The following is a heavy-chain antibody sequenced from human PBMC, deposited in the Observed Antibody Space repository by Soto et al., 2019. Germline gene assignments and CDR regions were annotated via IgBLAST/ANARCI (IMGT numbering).Heavy chain of an antibody. D-gene: IGHD1-26*01. CDR1: GGSISSSSYY. V-gene: IGHV4-39*01. CDR3: AGAVGATKWFDP. CDR2: IYYSGST. Sequence: QLQLQESGPGLVKPSETLSLTCTVSGGSISSSSYYWGWIRQPPGKGLEWIGSIYYSGSTYYNPSLKSRVTISVDTSKNQFSLKLSSVTAADTAVYYCAGAVGATKWFDPWGQGTLVTVSS. J-gene: IGHJ5*02.